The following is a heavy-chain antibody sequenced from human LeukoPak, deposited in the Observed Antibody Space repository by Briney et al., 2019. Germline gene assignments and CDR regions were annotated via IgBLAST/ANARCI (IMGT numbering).Heavy chain of an antibody. CDR3: ARRLRLGELSSQFDY. D-gene: IGHD3-16*02. CDR2: IKQDGSEK. CDR1: GFTFSSYW. V-gene: IGHV3-7*01. J-gene: IGHJ4*02. Sequence: GGSLRLSCAASGFTFSSYWMSWVRQAPGKGLEWVANIKQDGSEKYYVDSVKGRFTISRDNAKNSLYLQMNSLRAEDTAVYYCARRLRLGELSSQFDYWGQGTLVTVSS.